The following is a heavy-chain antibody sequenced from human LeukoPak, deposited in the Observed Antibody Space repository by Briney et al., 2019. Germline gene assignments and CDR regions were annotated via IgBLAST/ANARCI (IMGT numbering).Heavy chain of an antibody. Sequence: GGSLRLSCTASGFVFSNYAMSWVRQAPGKGLEWVSAISTGGGDTYHADSVKGRFTISRDQSKNTLYLQMNSLKAEDTAVYYCARALRLAVAGVRYYFDYWGQGTLVTASS. CDR1: GFVFSNYA. D-gene: IGHD6-19*01. J-gene: IGHJ4*02. CDR3: ARALRLAVAGVRYYFDY. V-gene: IGHV3-23*01. CDR2: ISTGGGDT.